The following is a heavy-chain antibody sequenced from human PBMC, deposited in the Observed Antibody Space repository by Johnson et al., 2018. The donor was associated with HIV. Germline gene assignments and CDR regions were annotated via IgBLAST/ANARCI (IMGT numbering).Heavy chain of an antibody. J-gene: IGHJ3*02. D-gene: IGHD1-26*01. CDR1: GFTFSSYL. Sequence: MLLVESGGGLVQPGGSLRLSCAASGFTFSSYLMSWVRQAPGKGLEWVANIKQDGSEKSYVDSVKGRFTISRENAKNYLYLQMNSLRAGDTAVYYCARAYSGSYINDAFDIWGQGTMVTVSS. CDR2: IKQDGSEK. V-gene: IGHV3-7*01. CDR3: ARAYSGSYINDAFDI.